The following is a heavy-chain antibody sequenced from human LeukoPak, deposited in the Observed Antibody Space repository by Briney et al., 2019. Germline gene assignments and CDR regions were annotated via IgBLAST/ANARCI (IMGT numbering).Heavy chain of an antibody. V-gene: IGHV4-34*01. CDR3: ARAWSGYDLDY. CDR2: INHSGST. CDR1: GGSFSGYY. Sequence: PSETLSLTCAVYGGSFSGYYWSWIRQPPGKGLEWIGEINHSGSTNYNPSLKSRVTISADTSKNQFSLKLSSVTAADTAVYYCARAWSGYDLDYWGRGTLVTVSS. J-gene: IGHJ4*02. D-gene: IGHD5-12*01.